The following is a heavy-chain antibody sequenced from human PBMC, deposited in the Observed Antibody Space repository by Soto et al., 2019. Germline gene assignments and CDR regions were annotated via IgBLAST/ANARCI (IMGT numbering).Heavy chain of an antibody. CDR3: AIEGDCPGGGCHSGLQY. CDR1: GFSFSIYW. V-gene: IGHV3-7*01. CDR2: IKHDANGT. J-gene: IGHJ4*02. D-gene: IGHD2-8*02. Sequence: EVQLVESGGGLVQPGGSLRLSCVASGFSFSIYWMSWLRQAPGKGLEWVANIKHDANGTYYVGSVKGRFTISRDNSKNSLFLQMTGLRAEHTAVYYCAIEGDCPGGGCHSGLQYWGPGNLVTVSS.